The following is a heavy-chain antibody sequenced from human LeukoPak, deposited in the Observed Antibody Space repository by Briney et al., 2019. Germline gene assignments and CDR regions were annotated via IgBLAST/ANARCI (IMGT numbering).Heavy chain of an antibody. Sequence: ASVKVSCKASGYRFTEYAISWVRQAPGQGLEWMGWISAYNGNTNYAQKLQGRVTMTTDTSTSTAYMELRSLRSDDTAVYYCARDRDWSHGITSDYWGQGTLVTVSS. V-gene: IGHV1-18*01. CDR3: ARDRDWSHGITSDY. D-gene: IGHD3-10*01. CDR1: GYRFTEYA. J-gene: IGHJ4*02. CDR2: ISAYNGNT.